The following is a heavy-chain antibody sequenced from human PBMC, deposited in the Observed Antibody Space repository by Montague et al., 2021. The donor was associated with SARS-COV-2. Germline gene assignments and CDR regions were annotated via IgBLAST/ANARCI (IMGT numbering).Heavy chain of an antibody. Sequence: SETLSLTCTVSGGSVSSGSYYWSWIRQPPGKGLEWIGYIYYSGSTNYNPSLKSRVTISVDTSKNQFSLKLSSVTAADTAVYYCARDLWVWLSVEGSFDYWGQGTLVTVSS. CDR3: ARDLWVWLSVEGSFDY. CDR1: GGSVSSGSYY. D-gene: IGHD5-12*01. J-gene: IGHJ4*02. CDR2: IYYSGST. V-gene: IGHV4-61*01.